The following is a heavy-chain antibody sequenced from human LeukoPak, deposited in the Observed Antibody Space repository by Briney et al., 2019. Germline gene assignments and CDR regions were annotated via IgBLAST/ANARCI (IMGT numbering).Heavy chain of an antibody. CDR2: ISSSGSTT. J-gene: IGHJ4*02. CDR1: GFTFSSYE. Sequence: GGSLRLSCAASGFTFSSYEMNWVRQAPGKGLEWVSYISSSGSTTYYADSVKGRFTISRDNAKNSLYLQMNSLRAEDTAVYYCARAGYYYGSGSHYPEYDYWGQGTLVTVSS. D-gene: IGHD3-10*01. V-gene: IGHV3-48*03. CDR3: ARAGYYYGSGSHYPEYDY.